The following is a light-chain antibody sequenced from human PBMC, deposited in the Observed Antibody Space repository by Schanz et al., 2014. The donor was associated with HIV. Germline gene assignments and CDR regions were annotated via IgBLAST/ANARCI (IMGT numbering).Light chain of an antibody. CDR2: GAS. V-gene: IGKV3-20*01. CDR3: QHYSTSPIT. Sequence: EVVMTQSPATLSVSPGERVTLSCRASQSVSNNLAWYQQKPGQAPRLLIYGASSRATGIPDRFSGSGSGTVFTLTISRLEPEDFAVFYCQHYSTSPITFGQGTRLEIK. CDR1: QSVSNN. J-gene: IGKJ5*01.